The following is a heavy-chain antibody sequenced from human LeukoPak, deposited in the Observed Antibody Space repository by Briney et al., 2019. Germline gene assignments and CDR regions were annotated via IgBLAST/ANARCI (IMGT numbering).Heavy chain of an antibody. J-gene: IGHJ3*02. CDR2: ISSNGGST. CDR1: GFTFSSYA. Sequence: PGGSLRLSCAASGFTFSSYAMHWVRQAPGKGLEYVSAISSNGGSTSYANSVKGRFTISRDNSKNTLYLQMGSLRAEDMAVYYCARESYYDSSGFDDAFDIWGQGTMVTVSS. V-gene: IGHV3-64*01. CDR3: ARESYYDSSGFDDAFDI. D-gene: IGHD3-22*01.